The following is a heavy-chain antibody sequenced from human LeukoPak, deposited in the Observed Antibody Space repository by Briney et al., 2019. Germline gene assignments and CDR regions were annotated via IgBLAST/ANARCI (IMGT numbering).Heavy chain of an antibody. CDR1: GFTFSSYG. CDR2: TWYDGSNK. V-gene: IGHV3-33*01. Sequence: GGSLRLSCAASGFTFSSYGMHWVRQAPGKGLEWVAVTWYDGSNKYYADSVKGRFTISRDNAKNSLYLQMNSLRAEDTAVYYCARGRIAVAGRRMGYYFDYWGQGTLVTVSS. D-gene: IGHD6-19*01. CDR3: ARGRIAVAGRRMGYYFDY. J-gene: IGHJ4*02.